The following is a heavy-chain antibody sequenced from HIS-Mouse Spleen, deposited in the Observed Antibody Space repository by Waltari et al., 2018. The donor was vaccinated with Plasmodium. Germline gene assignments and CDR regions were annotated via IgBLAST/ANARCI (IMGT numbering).Heavy chain of an antibody. Sequence: EVQLVESGGGLVQPGGSLRLSCAASGFTFSSYSMNWVRQAPGKGLEWVSYISSSRSTIYYAGSVKGRFTISRDNAKNSLYLQMNSLRAEDTAVYYCARADGSYWYFDLWGRGTLVTVSS. CDR1: GFTFSSYS. CDR2: ISSSRSTI. D-gene: IGHD1-26*01. J-gene: IGHJ2*01. CDR3: ARADGSYWYFDL. V-gene: IGHV3-48*01.